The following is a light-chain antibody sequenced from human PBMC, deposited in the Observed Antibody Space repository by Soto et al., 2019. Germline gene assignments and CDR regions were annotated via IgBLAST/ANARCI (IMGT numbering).Light chain of an antibody. J-gene: IGKJ5*01. Sequence: EIVMTQDLGALSLTPRERVTLSCRASQSVRSSYLAWYQQKPGQAPRLLIYGASSRATGIPDRFSGSGSGTDFTLTISRLESEDFAVYYCQQYGSSPITFGQGTRLEIK. CDR2: GAS. CDR3: QQYGSSPIT. V-gene: IGKV3-20*01. CDR1: QSVRSSY.